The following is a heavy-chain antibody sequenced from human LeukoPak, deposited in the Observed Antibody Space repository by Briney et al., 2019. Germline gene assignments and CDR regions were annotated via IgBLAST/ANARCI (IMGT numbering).Heavy chain of an antibody. D-gene: IGHD3-22*01. Sequence: PGGSLRLSCAASGFTFSSYSMNWVRQAPGKGLEWVSSISSSSSYIYYADSVKGRFTISRDNAKNSLYLQMNSLRAEDTAVYYCAREYYYDRSGYLFDYWGQGTLVTVSS. CDR3: AREYYYDRSGYLFDY. CDR1: GFTFSSYS. J-gene: IGHJ4*02. V-gene: IGHV3-21*01. CDR2: ISSSSSYI.